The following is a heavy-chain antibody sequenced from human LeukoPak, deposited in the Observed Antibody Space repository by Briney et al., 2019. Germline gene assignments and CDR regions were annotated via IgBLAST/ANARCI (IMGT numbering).Heavy chain of an antibody. D-gene: IGHD3-16*01. CDR2: ISSSSSTI. CDR3: ARYAAYGDYFFDY. V-gene: IGHV3-48*01. CDR1: GFTFSSHS. Sequence: GGSLRLSCAASGFTFSSHSMNWVRQAPGKGLEWVSYISSSSSTIYYADSVKGRFTISRDNAKNSLYLQMNSLRAEDTAVYYCARYAAYGDYFFDYWGQGTLVTVSS. J-gene: IGHJ4*02.